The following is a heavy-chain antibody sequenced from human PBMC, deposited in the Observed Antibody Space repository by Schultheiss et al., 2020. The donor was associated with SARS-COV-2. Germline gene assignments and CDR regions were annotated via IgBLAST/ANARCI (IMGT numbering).Heavy chain of an antibody. J-gene: IGHJ4*02. D-gene: IGHD3-10*01. V-gene: IGHV4-59*12. Sequence: GSLRLSCTVPGGSISNYYWSWIRQPPGKGLEWIGYIYYSGSTNYNPSLKSRVTISVDTSKNQFSLKLSSVTAADTAVYYCARVEYYGSGSHDYWGQGTLVTVSS. CDR3: ARVEYYGSGSHDY. CDR2: IYYSGST. CDR1: GGSISNYY.